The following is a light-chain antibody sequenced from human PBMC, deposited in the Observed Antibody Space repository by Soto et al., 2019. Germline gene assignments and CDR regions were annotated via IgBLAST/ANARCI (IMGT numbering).Light chain of an antibody. CDR2: DAS. Sequence: DIILTQSPATLSLSPGERATLSCGASQSVSSSYVAWYQHRPGLAPRLLIHDASSRATGIPDRFSGTKSGTDFTLTIRRLEPEDAAVYCCQQYGSSPITFGQGTRLEIK. CDR3: QQYGSSPIT. V-gene: IGKV3D-20*01. J-gene: IGKJ5*01. CDR1: QSVSSSY.